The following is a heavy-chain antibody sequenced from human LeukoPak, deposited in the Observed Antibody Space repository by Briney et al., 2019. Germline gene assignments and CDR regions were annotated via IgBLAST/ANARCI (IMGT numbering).Heavy chain of an antibody. CDR2: ISGSGDTT. J-gene: IGHJ4*02. V-gene: IGHV3-23*01. CDR1: GFTFSSYA. D-gene: IGHD1-26*01. Sequence: GGSLRLSCAASGFTFSSYAMSWVRQAPGKGLQWVSTISGSGDTTYYADSVTGRFTISRDNSKNTLYLQMNSLRAEDTAVYYVAKDRVSGYSGPFDYWGQGTLVTVSS. CDR3: AKDRVSGYSGPFDY.